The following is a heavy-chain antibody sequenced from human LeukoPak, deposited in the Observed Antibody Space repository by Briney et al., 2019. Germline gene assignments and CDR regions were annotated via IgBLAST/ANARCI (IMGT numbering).Heavy chain of an antibody. Sequence: ASVKVSCKTSGYTFTGYYMHWVRQAPGQGLEWMGWINPNSGNTGYAQKFQGRVTMTRNTSISTAYMELSSLRSEDTAVYYCARGTLVATIFDYYYYMDVWGKGTRSPSP. D-gene: IGHD5-12*01. CDR3: ARGTLVATIFDYYYYMDV. V-gene: IGHV1-8*02. J-gene: IGHJ6*03. CDR1: GYTFTGYY. CDR2: INPNSGNT.